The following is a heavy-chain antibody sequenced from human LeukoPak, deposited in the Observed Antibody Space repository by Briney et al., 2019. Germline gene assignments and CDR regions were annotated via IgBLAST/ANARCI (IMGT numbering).Heavy chain of an antibody. V-gene: IGHV3-21*01. Sequence: GGSLRLSCAASGFTFSSYSMNWVRQAPGRGLEWVSSISSSSSYIYYADSVKGRFTISRDNAKNSLYLQMNSLRAEDTAVYYCASTLNYFDSSATSMFLTYYFDYWGQGTLVTVSS. CDR1: GFTFSSYS. CDR2: ISSSSSYI. D-gene: IGHD3-22*01. CDR3: ASTLNYFDSSATSMFLTYYFDY. J-gene: IGHJ4*02.